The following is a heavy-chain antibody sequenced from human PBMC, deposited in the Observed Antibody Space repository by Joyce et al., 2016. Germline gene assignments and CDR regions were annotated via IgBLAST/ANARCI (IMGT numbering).Heavy chain of an antibody. CDR1: GFTLAGYD. J-gene: IGHJ3*02. CDR2: ITSGSSYI. D-gene: IGHD6-25*01. CDR3: AREELQRTAFDI. V-gene: IGHV3-21*02. Sequence: EVQLVESGGGLVKPGGSLRLSCAACGFTLAGYDMSWVRQAPGKGLEWGSYITSGSSYIYNADSVKGRFTVSRDNAKNSLYLQMNSLRAEDTAVYYCAREELQRTAFDIWGQGTMVTVSS.